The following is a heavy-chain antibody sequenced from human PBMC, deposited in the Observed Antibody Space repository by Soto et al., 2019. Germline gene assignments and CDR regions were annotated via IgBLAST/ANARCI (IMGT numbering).Heavy chain of an antibody. V-gene: IGHV1-8*01. CDR3: ARVPMATNDAFDI. CDR1: GYTFTSYD. J-gene: IGHJ3*02. D-gene: IGHD5-12*01. Sequence: ASVKVSCKASGYTFTSYDINWVRQATGQGLEWMGWMNPNSGNTGYVQKFQGRVTMTRNTSISTAYMELSSLRSEDTAVYYCARVPMATNDAFDIWGQGTMVTVSS. CDR2: MNPNSGNT.